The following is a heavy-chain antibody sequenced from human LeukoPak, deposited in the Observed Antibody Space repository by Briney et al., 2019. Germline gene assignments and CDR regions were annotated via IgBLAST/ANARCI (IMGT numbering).Heavy chain of an antibody. J-gene: IGHJ4*02. V-gene: IGHV1-46*01. CDR1: GYTFTTYY. D-gene: IGHD2-2*02. CDR3: ARVAYTYTLGARGYYFDY. Sequence: GASVKVSCTASGYTFTTYYMHWVRQAPGQGLEWMGIINPSDGSSTYAQKFQGRVTMTRDTSTTTVYMELSSLRSEDTAVYYCARVAYTYTLGARGYYFDYWGQGTLVTVSS. CDR2: INPSDGSS.